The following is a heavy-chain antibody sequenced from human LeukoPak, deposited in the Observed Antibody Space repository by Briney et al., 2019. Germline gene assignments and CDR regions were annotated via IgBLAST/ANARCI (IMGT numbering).Heavy chain of an antibody. CDR2: INHSGST. J-gene: IGHJ5*02. Sequence: SETLSLTCAVYGGSFSGYYWSWIRQPPGKGLEWIGEINHSGSTNYNPSLKSRVTISVDTSKNQFSLKLSSVTAADTAVYYCARVPMVRGVISVFSWFDPWGQGTLVTVSS. V-gene: IGHV4-34*01. CDR1: GGSFSGYY. D-gene: IGHD3-10*01. CDR3: ARVPMVRGVISVFSWFDP.